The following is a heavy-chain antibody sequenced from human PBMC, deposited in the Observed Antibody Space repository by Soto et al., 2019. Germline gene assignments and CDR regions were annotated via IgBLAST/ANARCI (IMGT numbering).Heavy chain of an antibody. D-gene: IGHD3-10*01. CDR1: GFTLSGRS. V-gene: IGHV3-74*01. CDR3: ARGWFGPDV. J-gene: IGHJ6*04. Sequence: VQLVESGGGLVQPGGSLRLSCAASGFTLSGRSMHWVRQAPGKGLVWVSGIDNAGTDSTYADSVKGRFTSSRDNAKNMLYLQMNSLRVDDTAVYYCARGWFGPDVWGKGTTVTVSS. CDR2: IDNAGTDS.